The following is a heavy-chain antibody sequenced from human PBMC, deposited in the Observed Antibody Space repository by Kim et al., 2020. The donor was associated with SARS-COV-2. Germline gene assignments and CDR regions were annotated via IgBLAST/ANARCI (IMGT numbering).Heavy chain of an antibody. CDR3: AKGYALGSYYFDY. J-gene: IGHJ4*02. CDR1: GFTFSSYA. Sequence: GGSLRLSCAASGFTFSSYAMTWVRQAPGKGLEWVSAISGNGGSTYYADSVKGRFTISRDNSKSTLYLQMNSLRAEDTAVYYCAKGYALGSYYFDYWGQGTLVTVSS. CDR2: ISGNGGST. D-gene: IGHD3-10*01. V-gene: IGHV3-23*01.